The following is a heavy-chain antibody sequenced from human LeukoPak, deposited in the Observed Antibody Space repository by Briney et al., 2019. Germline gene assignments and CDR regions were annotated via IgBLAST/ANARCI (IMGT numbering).Heavy chain of an antibody. CDR3: AKSRGESRGASNY. J-gene: IGHJ4*02. D-gene: IGHD1-26*01. CDR1: GFTFSSYG. Sequence: GGSLRLSCAASGFTFSSYGMHWVRQAPGKGLEWVAFIRYDGSNKYYADSVKGQFTISRDSSKNTLYLQMNSLRAEDTAVYYCAKSRGESRGASNYWGQGTLVTVSS. V-gene: IGHV3-30*02. CDR2: IRYDGSNK.